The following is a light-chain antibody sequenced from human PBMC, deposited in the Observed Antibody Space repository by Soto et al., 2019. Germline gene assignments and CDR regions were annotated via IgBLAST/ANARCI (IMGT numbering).Light chain of an antibody. CDR1: QSVSRSY. CDR2: GAS. Sequence: EIMLKQSPGTLSLSPGERATLSCRASQSVSRSYLAWYQQKPGQAPRLLMYGASSRATGIPDRFSGSGSGTEFTLTISSLQPDDFATYYCQQYNSDWKFGQGTKVDTK. CDR3: QQYNSDWK. V-gene: IGKV3-20*01. J-gene: IGKJ1*01.